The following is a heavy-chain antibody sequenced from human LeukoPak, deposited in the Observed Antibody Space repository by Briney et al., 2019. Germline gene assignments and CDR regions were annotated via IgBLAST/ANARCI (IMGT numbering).Heavy chain of an antibody. Sequence: PGRSLRLSCAASGFTFSSYGMHWVRQAPGKGLEWVAVIWYDGSNKYYADSVKGRFTISRDNSKNTLYLQMNSLRAEDTAVYYCARDVLRCSSGWYMMDVWGQGTTVTVSS. CDR1: GFTFSSYG. CDR3: ARDVLRCSSGWYMMDV. D-gene: IGHD6-19*01. CDR2: IWYDGSNK. J-gene: IGHJ6*02. V-gene: IGHV3-33*01.